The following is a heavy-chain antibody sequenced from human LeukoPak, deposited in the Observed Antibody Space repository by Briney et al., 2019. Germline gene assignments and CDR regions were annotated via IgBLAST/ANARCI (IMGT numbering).Heavy chain of an antibody. Sequence: GGSPGLSCAASGFTFSTYPMMWVRQAPGEGLEWVSAISASGDNTYYADSVKGRFTISRDNSQNTLYLQMNSLRAEDTAVYYCTKDPNGDYVGAFDPWGQGTLVTVSS. V-gene: IGHV3-23*01. CDR1: GFTFSTYP. CDR3: TKDPNGDYVGAFDP. CDR2: ISASGDNT. D-gene: IGHD4-17*01. J-gene: IGHJ5*02.